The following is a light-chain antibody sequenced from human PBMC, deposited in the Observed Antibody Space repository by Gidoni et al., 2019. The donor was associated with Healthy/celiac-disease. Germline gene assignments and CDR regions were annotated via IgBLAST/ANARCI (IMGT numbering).Light chain of an antibody. CDR3: QQSYSTPPT. CDR2: AAS. CDR1: QSISSY. Sequence: IQMTQSPSSLSASVGDRVTITCRANQSISSYLNWYQQKPGKAPKLLIYAASSLQSGVPSRFSGSGSGTDFTLTISSLQPEDFATYYCQQSYSTPPTFGQGTKVEIK. V-gene: IGKV1-39*01. J-gene: IGKJ1*01.